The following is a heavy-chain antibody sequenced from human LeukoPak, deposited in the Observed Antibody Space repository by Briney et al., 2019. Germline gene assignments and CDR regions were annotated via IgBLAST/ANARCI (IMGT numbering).Heavy chain of an antibody. D-gene: IGHD1-26*01. J-gene: IGHJ6*02. CDR2: ISYGGSNK. V-gene: IGHV3-30*18. CDR1: GFTFSSYG. Sequence: GGSLRLSCAASGFTFSSYGMHWVRQAPGKGLEWVAVISYGGSNKYYADSVKGRFTISRDNSKNTLYLQMNSLRAEDAAVYYCAKDKGWGYSSYDYYGMDVWGQGTTVTVSS. CDR3: AKDKGWGYSSYDYYGMDV.